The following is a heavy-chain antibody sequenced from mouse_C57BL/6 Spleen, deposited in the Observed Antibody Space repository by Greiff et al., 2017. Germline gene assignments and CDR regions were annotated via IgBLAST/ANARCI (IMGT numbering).Heavy chain of an antibody. Sequence: EVKVIESGGGLVQPKGSLKLSCAASGFSFNTYAMNWVRQAPGKGLEWVARIRSKSNNYATYYADSVNDRFTISRDDSESMLYLQMNNLKTEDTAMSYCVRQNDGYSSFAYWGQGTLVTVSA. V-gene: IGHV10-1*01. CDR1: GFSFNTYA. J-gene: IGHJ3*01. CDR2: IRSKSNNYAT. D-gene: IGHD2-3*01. CDR3: VRQNDGYSSFAY.